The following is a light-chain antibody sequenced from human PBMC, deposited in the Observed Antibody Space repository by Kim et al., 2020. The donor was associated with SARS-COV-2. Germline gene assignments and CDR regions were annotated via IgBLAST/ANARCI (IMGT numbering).Light chain of an antibody. CDR3: QQYGSSSIT. CDR1: QSVSSSY. J-gene: IGKJ5*01. V-gene: IGKV3-20*01. CDR2: GAS. Sequence: SPGERATCSCMASQSVSSSYLAWYQQKPGQAPRLLIYGASSRATGIPDRFSGSGSGTDFTLTISRLEPEDFSVYYCQQYGSSSITFGQGTRLEIK.